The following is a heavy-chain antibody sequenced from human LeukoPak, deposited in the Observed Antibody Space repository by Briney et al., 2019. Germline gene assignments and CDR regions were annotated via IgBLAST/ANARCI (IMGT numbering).Heavy chain of an antibody. CDR2: ILSIGCRE. CDR1: GFNFGTYA. V-gene: IGHV3-30*04. Sequence: PVRSLRLSCAASGFNFGTYAMHWVRQAPGKGLEWVEVILSIGCRENSANSVRGRFIISRDNSKNTLFLQMNRLRIEDTSVYYCARGAILGGYNLIDDWGQGTLVTVSS. J-gene: IGHJ4*02. D-gene: IGHD1-26*01. CDR3: ARGAILGGYNLIDD.